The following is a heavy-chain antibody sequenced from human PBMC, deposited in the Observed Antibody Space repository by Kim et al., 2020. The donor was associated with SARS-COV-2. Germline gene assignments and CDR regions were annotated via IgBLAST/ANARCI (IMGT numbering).Heavy chain of an antibody. CDR1: GFTFSSYA. V-gene: IGHV3-30-3*01. CDR2: ISYDGSNK. CDR3: ARENLEYSSPGAYFDY. J-gene: IGHJ4*02. D-gene: IGHD6-6*01. Sequence: GGSLRLSCAASGFTFSSYAMHWVRQAPGKGLEWVAVISYDGSNKYYADSVKGRFTISRDNSKNTLYLQMNSLRAEDTAVYYCARENLEYSSPGAYFDYWGQGTLVTVSS.